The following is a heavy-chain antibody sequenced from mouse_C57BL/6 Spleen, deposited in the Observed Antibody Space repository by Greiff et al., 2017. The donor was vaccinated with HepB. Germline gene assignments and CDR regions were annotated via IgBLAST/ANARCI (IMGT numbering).Heavy chain of an antibody. CDR1: GYSFTDYN. J-gene: IGHJ4*01. D-gene: IGHD2-4*01. V-gene: IGHV1-39*01. CDR3: ARGLRGFFYYAMDY. CDR2: INPNYGTT. Sequence: VQLKESGPELVKPGASVKISCKASGYSFTDYNMNWVKQSNGKSLEWIGVINPNYGTTSYNQKFKGKATLTVDQSSSTAYMQLNSLTSEDSAVYYCARGLRGFFYYAMDYWGQGTSVTVSS.